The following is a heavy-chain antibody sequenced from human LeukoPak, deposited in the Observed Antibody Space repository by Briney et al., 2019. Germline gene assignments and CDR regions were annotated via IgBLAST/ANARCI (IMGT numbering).Heavy chain of an antibody. CDR2: ISGSGGST. J-gene: IGHJ4*02. D-gene: IGHD1-26*01. Sequence: GGSLRLSCAASGFTFSSYSMSWVRQAPGKGLEWVSAISGSGGSTYYADSVKGRFTISRDNSKNTLYLQMNSLRAEDTAVYYCAKDSGSYSYYFDYWGQGTLVTVSS. CDR3: AKDSGSYSYYFDY. CDR1: GFTFSSYS. V-gene: IGHV3-23*01.